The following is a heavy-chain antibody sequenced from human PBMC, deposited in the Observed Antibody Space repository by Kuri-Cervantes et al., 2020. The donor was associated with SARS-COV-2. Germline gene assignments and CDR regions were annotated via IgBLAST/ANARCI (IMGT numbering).Heavy chain of an antibody. CDR1: GYTFTGYY. CDR3: ARSTAFRGLGVISKGGAFDI. Sequence: ASVKVSCKASGYTFTGYYMHWVRQAPGQGLEWVGWINPNSGGTNYAQRFQGWVTLTRDTSISTVYMELSRLRSDDTAVYYCARSTAFRGLGVISKGGAFDIWGQGTMVTVSS. V-gene: IGHV1-2*04. J-gene: IGHJ3*02. CDR2: INPNSGGT. D-gene: IGHD2-21*02.